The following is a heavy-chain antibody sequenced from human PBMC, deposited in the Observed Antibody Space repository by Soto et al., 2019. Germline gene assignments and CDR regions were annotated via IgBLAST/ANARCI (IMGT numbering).Heavy chain of an antibody. CDR3: ARDLDSVVVVPAAMLVEHYNRFDP. CDR2: ISSSSSYI. CDR1: GFTFSSYS. Sequence: GGSLRLSCAAPGFTFSSYSMNWVPQAPGKGLEWVSSISSSSSYIYYADSVKGRFTISRDNAKNSLYLQMNSLRAEDTAVYYCARDLDSVVVVPAAMLVEHYNRFDPWGQGTLVTVSS. D-gene: IGHD2-2*01. J-gene: IGHJ5*02. V-gene: IGHV3-21*01.